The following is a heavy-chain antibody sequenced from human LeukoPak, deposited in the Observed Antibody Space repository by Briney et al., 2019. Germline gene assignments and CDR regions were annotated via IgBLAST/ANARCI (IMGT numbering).Heavy chain of an antibody. D-gene: IGHD6-13*01. V-gene: IGHV3-74*01. CDR3: ARDLEQQLPTGGY. J-gene: IGHJ4*02. Sequence: GGSLRLSCAASGFTFSSYWMHWVRQGPGKGLVWVSRINSDGSSTTYADSVKGRFTISRDNAKNILYLQMSSLRVEDTAVYYCARDLEQQLPTGGYWGQGTLVTVSS. CDR1: GFTFSSYW. CDR2: INSDGSST.